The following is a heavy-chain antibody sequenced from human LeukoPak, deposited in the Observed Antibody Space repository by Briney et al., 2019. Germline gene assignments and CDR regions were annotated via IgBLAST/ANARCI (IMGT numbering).Heavy chain of an antibody. V-gene: IGHV3-23*01. CDR2: LSGSGSST. J-gene: IGHJ4*02. Sequence: QTGGSLRLSCAASGFTVSSNYMSWVRQAPGKGLEWVSALSGSGSSTYYADSVKGRFTISRDNSKNTLYLQMNSLRAEDTAVYYCAKDQSYGFDYWGQGTLVTVSS. D-gene: IGHD3-16*01. CDR3: AKDQSYGFDY. CDR1: GFTVSSNY.